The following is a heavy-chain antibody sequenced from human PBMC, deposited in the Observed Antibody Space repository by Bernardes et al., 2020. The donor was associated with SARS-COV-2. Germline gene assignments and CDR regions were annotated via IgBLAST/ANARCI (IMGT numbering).Heavy chain of an antibody. V-gene: IGHV4-39*01. D-gene: IGHD3-22*01. CDR2: ISYSGST. Sequence: SETLSLTCTVSGGSISSSSYHWGWIRQPPGKGLEWIGSISYSGSTYYNPSLKSRVTISVDTSKNQFSLKLRSVTAADTAVYYCARHRDSSRYPGPRYPPFDYWGQGTLVTVSS. CDR1: GGSISSSSYH. J-gene: IGHJ4*02. CDR3: ARHRDSSRYPGPRYPPFDY.